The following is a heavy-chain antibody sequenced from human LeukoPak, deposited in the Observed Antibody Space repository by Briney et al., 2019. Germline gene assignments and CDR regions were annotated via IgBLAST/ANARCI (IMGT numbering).Heavy chain of an antibody. CDR2: ISAYNGNT. D-gene: IGHD2-2*01. CDR1: GYTFTSYG. J-gene: IGHJ5*02. CDR3: ARDERDDYAEKNWFDP. Sequence: GASVKVSCKASGYTFTSYGISWVRQAPGQGLEWMGWISAYNGNTNYAQKLQGRVTMTTDTSTSTAYMELRSLRSDDTAVYYCARDERDDYAEKNWFDPWGLGTLVTVSS. V-gene: IGHV1-18*01.